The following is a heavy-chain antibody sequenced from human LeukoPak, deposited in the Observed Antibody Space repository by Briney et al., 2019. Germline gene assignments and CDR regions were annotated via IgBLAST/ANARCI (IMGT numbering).Heavy chain of an antibody. D-gene: IGHD5-12*01. CDR2: INPSGCST. V-gene: IGHV1-46*01. Sequence: ASVKVSCKASGYTFTSYYMHWVRQAPGQGLEWMGIINPSGCSTSYAQKFQGRVTMTRDMSTSTAYMELRSLRSDDTAVYYCARDGYIVATFSDYWGQGTLVTVSS. J-gene: IGHJ4*02. CDR1: GYTFTSYY. CDR3: ARDGYIVATFSDY.